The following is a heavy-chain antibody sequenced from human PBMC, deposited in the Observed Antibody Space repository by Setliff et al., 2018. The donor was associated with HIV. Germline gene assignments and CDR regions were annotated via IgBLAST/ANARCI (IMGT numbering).Heavy chain of an antibody. V-gene: IGHV3-48*01. Sequence: GSLRLSCAASGFPFSSSNMHWVRQAPGKGLEWISYITGDSSRITYAYSVKGRFTISIDHAKNSLYLQMNSLRAEDTAIYYCARDTAYFFDIWGQGTMVTVSS. CDR3: ARDTAYFFDI. D-gene: IGHD1-26*01. J-gene: IGHJ3*02. CDR1: GFPFSSSN. CDR2: ITGDSSRI.